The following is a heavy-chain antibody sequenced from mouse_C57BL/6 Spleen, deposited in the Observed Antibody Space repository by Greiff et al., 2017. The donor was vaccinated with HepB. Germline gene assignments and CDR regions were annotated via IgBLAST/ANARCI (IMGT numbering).Heavy chain of an antibody. J-gene: IGHJ2*01. Sequence: QVQLKQPGAELVMPGASVKLSCKASGYTFTSYWMHWVKQRPGQGLEWIGEIDPSDSYTNYNQKFKGKSTLTVDKSSSTAYMQLSSLTSEDSAVYYCARGGKVPYFDYWGQGTTLTVSS. V-gene: IGHV1-69*01. CDR3: ARGGKVPYFDY. D-gene: IGHD2-14*01. CDR2: IDPSDSYT. CDR1: GYTFTSYW.